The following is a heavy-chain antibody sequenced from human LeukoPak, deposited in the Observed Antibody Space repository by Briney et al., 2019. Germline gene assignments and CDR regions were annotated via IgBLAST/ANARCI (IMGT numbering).Heavy chain of an antibody. CDR2: MNPNSGNT. D-gene: IGHD1-26*01. V-gene: IGHV1-8*02. Sequence: ASVKVSCKASGYTFISYDINWVRQATGQGLEWMGWMNPNSGNTRFAQKFQGRVTMTRDTSTSTVYMELSGLRSEDTAVYYCARNSIVGAALDYWGQGTLVTVSS. CDR1: GYTFISYD. J-gene: IGHJ4*02. CDR3: ARNSIVGAALDY.